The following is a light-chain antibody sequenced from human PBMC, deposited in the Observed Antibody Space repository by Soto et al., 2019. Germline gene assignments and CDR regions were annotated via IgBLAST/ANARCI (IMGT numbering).Light chain of an antibody. CDR1: QGISSS. CDR3: QQVNTYPHT. J-gene: IGKJ2*01. CDR2: AAS. V-gene: IGKV1-9*01. Sequence: DIQLTQSPSFLSASVGDRVTITCQASQGISSSLAWFQQKPGKAPKLLIYAASTLQSRVPSRFSGSGSGTDFTLTINSLQPEDFATYYCQQVNTYPHTFGQGTKLEIK.